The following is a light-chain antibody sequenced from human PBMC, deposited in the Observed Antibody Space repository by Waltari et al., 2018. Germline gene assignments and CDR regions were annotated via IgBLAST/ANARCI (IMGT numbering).Light chain of an antibody. V-gene: IGKV4-1*01. J-gene: IGKJ1*01. CDR3: KQYYDIPWT. Sequence: DIVMTQSPDSLAVSLGERVTINCKSSQSVLYSPNSQNYLAWYQQKPGQPPKLLIYWASARESGVPDRFSGSESGTDFTLTISSLQAEDVAVYYCKQYYDIPWTFGQGTKVEIK. CDR1: QSVLYSPNSQNY. CDR2: WAS.